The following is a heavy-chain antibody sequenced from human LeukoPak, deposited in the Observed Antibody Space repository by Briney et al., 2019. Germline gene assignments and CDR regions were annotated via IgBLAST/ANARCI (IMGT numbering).Heavy chain of an antibody. CDR2: IIPIFGTA. CDR3: AEGRRVPAAAYYYYYMDV. D-gene: IGHD2-2*01. V-gene: IGHV1-69*13. CDR1: GGTFSSYA. Sequence: ASVKVSCKASGGTFSSYAISWVRQAPGQGLEWMGGIIPIFGTANYAQKFQGRVTITADEFTSTAYMELSSLRSEDTAVYYCAEGRRVPAAAYYYYYMDVWGKGTTVTVSS. J-gene: IGHJ6*03.